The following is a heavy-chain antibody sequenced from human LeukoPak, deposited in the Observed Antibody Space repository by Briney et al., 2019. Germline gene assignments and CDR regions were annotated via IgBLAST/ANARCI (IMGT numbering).Heavy chain of an antibody. V-gene: IGHV4-61*02. D-gene: IGHD2-2*01. CDR2: IFTSGST. CDR1: GGSISTGSYY. J-gene: IGHJ4*02. CDR3: ARVPHCSSTSCYEPGY. Sequence: SQTLSLTCTVSGGSISTGSYYWNWIRQPAGKGLEWIGRIFTSGSTDYNPSLKSRVTISADTSKNQFSLKLGSVTAADTAVYYCARVPHCSSTSCYEPGYWGQGTLVTVSS.